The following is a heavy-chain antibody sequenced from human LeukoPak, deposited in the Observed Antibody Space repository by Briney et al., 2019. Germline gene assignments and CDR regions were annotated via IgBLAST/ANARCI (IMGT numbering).Heavy chain of an antibody. D-gene: IGHD5-24*01. CDR2: IKPDGIEK. CDR3: AREDGTFEY. J-gene: IGHJ4*02. V-gene: IGHV3-7*03. CDR1: GFTFSNYW. Sequence: GGSLRLPCAASGFTFSNYWMNWVRQAPGKGLEWVANIKPDGIEKHSVDSVKGRFIISRDNAKNLLFLQMNSLRAEDTAVCYCAREDGTFEYWGQGTLVTVSS.